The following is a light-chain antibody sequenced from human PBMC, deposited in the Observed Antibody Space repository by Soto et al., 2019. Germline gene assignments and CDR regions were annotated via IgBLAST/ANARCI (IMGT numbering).Light chain of an antibody. CDR3: TSYAGGNNV. V-gene: IGLV2-8*01. CDR1: SSDVGGYNY. J-gene: IGLJ1*01. Sequence: QSALTQPPSASGSPGQSVTISCTGTSSDVGGYNYVSWYQQHPDKVPKLMVYEVNKRPSGVPDRFSGSKSDNTASLTVSGLQAEDEADYYCTSYAGGNNVFGTGTKLTVL. CDR2: EVN.